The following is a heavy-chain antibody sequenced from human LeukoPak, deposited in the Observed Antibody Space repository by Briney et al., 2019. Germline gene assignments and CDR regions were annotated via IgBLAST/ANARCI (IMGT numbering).Heavy chain of an antibody. J-gene: IGHJ3*02. CDR2: INHSGST. D-gene: IGHD3-22*01. Sequence: SETLSLTCAVYGVSFSGYYWSWIRQPPGKGLEWIGEINHSGSTNYNPSLKSRVTISVDTSKNQFSLKLSSVTAADTAVYYCARRAYYYDSSGYNDAFDIWGQGTMVTVSS. CDR3: ARRAYYYDSSGYNDAFDI. CDR1: GVSFSGYY. V-gene: IGHV4-34*01.